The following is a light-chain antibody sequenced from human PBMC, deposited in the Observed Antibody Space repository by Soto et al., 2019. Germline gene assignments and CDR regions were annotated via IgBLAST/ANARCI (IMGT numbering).Light chain of an antibody. CDR3: AAWDDSLSGPV. J-gene: IGLJ7*01. Sequence: QYVLTQPPSASGTPGQRVTISCSGSSSNIGSNYVYWYQQLPGTAPKLLIYRNNKRPSGVPDRFSGSKSGTSASLAISGLRSEDEADYYCAAWDDSLSGPVFGGGTQLTVL. CDR2: RNN. CDR1: SSNIGSNY. V-gene: IGLV1-47*01.